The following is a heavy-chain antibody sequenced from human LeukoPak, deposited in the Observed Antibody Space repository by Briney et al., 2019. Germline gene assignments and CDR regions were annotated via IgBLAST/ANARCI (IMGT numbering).Heavy chain of an antibody. CDR1: GFTFSNAW. J-gene: IGHJ3*02. V-gene: IGHV3-15*01. CDR3: TTEQLYDYVWGSYRFRSEPGAFDI. D-gene: IGHD3-16*02. Sequence: PGGSLRLSCAASGFTFSNAWMNWVRQAPGKGLEWVGRIKSKTDGGTTDYAAPVKGRFTISRDDSKNTLYLQMNSLKTEDTAVYYCTTEQLYDYVWGSYRFRSEPGAFDIWGQGTMVTVSS. CDR2: IKSKTDGGTT.